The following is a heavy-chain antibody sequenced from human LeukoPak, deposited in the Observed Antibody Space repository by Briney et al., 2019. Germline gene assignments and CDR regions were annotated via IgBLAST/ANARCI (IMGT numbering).Heavy chain of an antibody. CDR1: GGSISSSSYY. CDR2: IYYSGST. D-gene: IGHD3-9*01. Sequence: PSETLSLTCTVSGGSISSSSYYWGWIRQPPGKGLEWIGSIYYSGSTYYNPSLKSRVTISVDTSKNQFSLKLSSVTAADTAVYYCAREVRSGRYFDWLTPWGQGTLVTVSS. CDR3: AREVRSGRYFDWLTP. J-gene: IGHJ5*02. V-gene: IGHV4-39*02.